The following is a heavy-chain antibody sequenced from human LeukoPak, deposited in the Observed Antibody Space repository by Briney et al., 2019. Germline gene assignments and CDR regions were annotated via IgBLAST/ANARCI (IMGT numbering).Heavy chain of an antibody. Sequence: SETLSLTCTVSGGSISSYYWSWIRQPPGKGLEWIAYISDIGSINYNPSLKSRVAISLETSKNQFPLKLSSVTAADTAVYYCAGHHPRNTVDFWGQGTLVTVSS. V-gene: IGHV4-59*08. CDR2: ISDIGSI. J-gene: IGHJ4*02. D-gene: IGHD2/OR15-2a*01. CDR3: AGHHPRNTVDF. CDR1: GGSISSYY.